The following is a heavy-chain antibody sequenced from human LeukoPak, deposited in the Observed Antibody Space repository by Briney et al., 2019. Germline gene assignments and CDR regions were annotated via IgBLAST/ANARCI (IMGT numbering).Heavy chain of an antibody. CDR1: GGSISTSSYY. CDR3: ARSPQGTATTANWLDP. D-gene: IGHD4-17*01. J-gene: IGHJ5*02. CDR2: IYYRGST. V-gene: IGHV4-39*07. Sequence: SETLSLTCTVSGGSISTSSYYWGWIRQTPGKGLEWIGSIYYRGSTYYKSSLKSRVTISLDTSKNQFSLNLISVTAADTAVYYCARSPQGTATTANWLDPWGQGTLVTVSS.